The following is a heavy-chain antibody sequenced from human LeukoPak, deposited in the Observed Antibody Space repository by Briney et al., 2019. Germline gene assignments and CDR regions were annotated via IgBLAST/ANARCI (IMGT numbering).Heavy chain of an antibody. D-gene: IGHD6-19*01. CDR3: ARVAVAGPTISNWFDP. CDR1: GFTFSSYA. J-gene: IGHJ5*02. V-gene: IGHV3-64*01. CDR2: ISSNGGST. Sequence: GGSLRLSCAASGFTFSSYAMHWVRQAPGKGLEYVSAISSNGGSTYYANSVKGRFTISRDNSKNTLYLQMGSLRAEDMAVYYCARVAVAGPTISNWFDPWGQGTLVTVSS.